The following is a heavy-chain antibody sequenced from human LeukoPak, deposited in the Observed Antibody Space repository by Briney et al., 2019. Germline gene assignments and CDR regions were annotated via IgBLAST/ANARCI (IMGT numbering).Heavy chain of an antibody. CDR1: GYTITSYY. D-gene: IGHD2-21*02. CDR3: ARDNCGGDCHFDY. J-gene: IGHJ4*02. V-gene: IGHV1-46*01. Sequence: ASVKVSCKPSGYTITSYYMHWVRQAPGQGLEWVGIINPSDGTTRYAQKFQGRVTMTRDMSTRTVYMELSTLRSDDTAVYYCARDNCGGDCHFDYWGQGTLVTVSS. CDR2: INPSDGTT.